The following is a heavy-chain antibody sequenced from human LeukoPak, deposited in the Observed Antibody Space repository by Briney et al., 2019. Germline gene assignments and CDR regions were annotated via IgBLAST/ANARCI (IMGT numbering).Heavy chain of an antibody. Sequence: SGPTLVNPTQTLTLTCTFSGFSLSTSGMCVSWIRQPPGKALEWLARIDWDDDKYYSTSLKTRLTISKDTSKNQVVLTMTNMDPVDTATYYCARMRVTTVAGDAFDIWGQGTMVTVSS. V-gene: IGHV2-70*11. CDR2: IDWDDDK. CDR3: ARMRVTTVAGDAFDI. CDR1: GFSLSTSGMC. J-gene: IGHJ3*02. D-gene: IGHD4-23*01.